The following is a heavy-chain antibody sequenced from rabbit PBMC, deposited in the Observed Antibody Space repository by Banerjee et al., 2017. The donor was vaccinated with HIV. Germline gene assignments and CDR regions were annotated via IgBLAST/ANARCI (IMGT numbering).Heavy chain of an antibody. J-gene: IGHJ4*01. CDR3: ARDGSNRGYTFAL. Sequence: QEQLEESGGDLVKPEGSLTLTCTASGFTLSSYWICWVRQAPGKGLEWLACIGPGSDSTYYASWAKGRFTISKTSSTTVTLQMTSLTAADTATYFCARDGSNRGYTFALWGPGTLVTVS. CDR1: GFTLSSYW. D-gene: IGHD1-1*01. V-gene: IGHV1S45*01. CDR2: IGPGSDST.